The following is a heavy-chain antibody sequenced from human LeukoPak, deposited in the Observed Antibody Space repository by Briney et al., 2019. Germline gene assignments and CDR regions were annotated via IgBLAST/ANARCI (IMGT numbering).Heavy chain of an antibody. CDR3: AVGGWELLRRSNYFDY. CDR1: GYTFTSYD. J-gene: IGHJ4*02. D-gene: IGHD1-26*01. Sequence: ASVKVSCKASGYTFTSYDINWVRQATGQGLERMGWMNPNSGNTGYAQKFQGRVTMTRNTSISTAYMELSSLRSEDTAVYYCAVGGWELLRRSNYFDYWGQGTLVTVSS. CDR2: MNPNSGNT. V-gene: IGHV1-8*01.